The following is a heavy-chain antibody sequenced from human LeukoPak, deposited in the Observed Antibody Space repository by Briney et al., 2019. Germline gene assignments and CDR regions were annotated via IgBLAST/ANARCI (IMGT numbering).Heavy chain of an antibody. CDR1: GGSISTSNYY. Sequence: SETLSLTCTVPGGSISTSNYYWGWIRQPPGKGLEWIGNIFYSGSTYYSPSLKSRVTISLVTSRNQFSLKLTSVTAADTAVYYCARKGCTNGVCYTRRPYYYYYMDVWGKGTTVTVSS. CDR2: IFYSGST. CDR3: ARKGCTNGVCYTRRPYYYYYMDV. V-gene: IGHV4-39*07. J-gene: IGHJ6*03. D-gene: IGHD2-8*01.